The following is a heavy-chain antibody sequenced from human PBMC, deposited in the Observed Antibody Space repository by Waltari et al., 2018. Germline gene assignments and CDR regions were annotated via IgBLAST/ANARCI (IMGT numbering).Heavy chain of an antibody. V-gene: IGHV4-34*01. D-gene: IGHD2-15*01. J-gene: IGHJ4*02. Sequence: VQLVESGGGLVKPGESLRLSCTTSGFTFKNAWITWVRQAPGRGLEWIVEINHRGSTNNNPSLKSRVTISVDTSKNQFSLKLSAVTAADTAVYYCARGGKKGKVASGYWGQGTLVTVSS. CDR2: INHRGST. CDR3: ARGGKKGKVASGY. CDR1: GFTFKNAW.